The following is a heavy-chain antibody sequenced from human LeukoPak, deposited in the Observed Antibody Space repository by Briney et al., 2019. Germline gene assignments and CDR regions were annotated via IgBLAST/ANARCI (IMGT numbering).Heavy chain of an antibody. Sequence: GGSLRLSCAASGFTFSNAWMSWVRQAPGKGLEWVGRIKSKTDGGTTDYAAPVKSRFTISRDDSKNTLYLQMNSLKTEDTAVYYCTAQCAMASCMEGDFDYWGQGTLVTVSS. D-gene: IGHD5-24*01. CDR2: IKSKTDGGTT. CDR3: TAQCAMASCMEGDFDY. CDR1: GFTFSNAW. J-gene: IGHJ4*02. V-gene: IGHV3-15*01.